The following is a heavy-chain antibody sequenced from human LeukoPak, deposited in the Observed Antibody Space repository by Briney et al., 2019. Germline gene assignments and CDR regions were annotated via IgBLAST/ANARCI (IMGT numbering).Heavy chain of an antibody. J-gene: IGHJ4*02. D-gene: IGHD1-1*01. Sequence: SQALSLTCTVSGGSISSGSYYWSWIRQPAGKGLEWIGRIYTSGSTNYNPSLKSRVTISVDTSKNQFSLKLSSVTAADTAVYYCARDPNNPTGPDYWGQGTLVTVSS. CDR2: IYTSGST. CDR3: ARDPNNPTGPDY. CDR1: GGSISSGSYY. V-gene: IGHV4-61*02.